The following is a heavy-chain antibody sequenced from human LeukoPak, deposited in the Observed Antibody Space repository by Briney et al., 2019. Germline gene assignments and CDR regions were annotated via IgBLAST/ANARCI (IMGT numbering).Heavy chain of an antibody. D-gene: IGHD3-10*01. J-gene: IGHJ4*02. CDR1: GFTFSSYG. CDR2: ISYDGSNK. V-gene: IGHV3-30*18. CDR3: AKDLVRLWFGELVDY. Sequence: PGRSLGLSCAASGFTFSSYGMHWVRQAPGKGLEWVAVISYDGSNKYYADSVKGRFTISRDNSKNTLYLQMNSLRAEDTAVYYCAKDLVRLWFGELVDYWGQGTLVTVSS.